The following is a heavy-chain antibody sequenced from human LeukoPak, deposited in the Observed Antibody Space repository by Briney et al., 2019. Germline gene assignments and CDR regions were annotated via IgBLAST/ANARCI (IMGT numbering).Heavy chain of an antibody. CDR2: IYPDDSDT. Sequence: GESLKISCKGSGYSFSTYWIGWVRHMPGKGLEWMGIIYPDDSDTRYSPSFEGQVTISADKSTSTAYLQWNSLKAPDTAIYYCARRSISWAQFDYWGQGTLVTVSS. D-gene: IGHD6-13*01. J-gene: IGHJ4*02. CDR1: GYSFSTYW. CDR3: ARRSISWAQFDY. V-gene: IGHV5-51*01.